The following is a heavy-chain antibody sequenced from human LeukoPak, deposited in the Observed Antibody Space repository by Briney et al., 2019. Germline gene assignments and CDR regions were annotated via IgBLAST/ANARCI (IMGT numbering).Heavy chain of an antibody. Sequence: PGGSLRLWCAASGFTFSSYGMQWVRQAPGKGLEWVAFIRYDGRNKYYADSVKGRFTISRDNSKNTLYLQMNSLRAEDTAVYYCAKVVVVVPAAIGPFDYWGQGTLVTVSS. J-gene: IGHJ4*02. V-gene: IGHV3-30*02. CDR3: AKVVVVVPAAIGPFDY. CDR1: GFTFSSYG. D-gene: IGHD2-2*02. CDR2: IRYDGRNK.